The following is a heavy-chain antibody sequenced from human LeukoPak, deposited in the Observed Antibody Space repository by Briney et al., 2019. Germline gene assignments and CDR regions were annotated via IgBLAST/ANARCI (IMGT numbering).Heavy chain of an antibody. D-gene: IGHD3-10*01. CDR3: ARGDRLPDYYYGSGSYIYYMDV. CDR2: ISGSGGST. CDR1: GFTFSSYA. Sequence: GGSLGLPCAASGFTFSSYAMSWVRQAPGKGLEWVSAISGSGGSTYYADSVKGRFTISRDNSKNTLYLQMNSLRAEDTAVYYCARGDRLPDYYYGSGSYIYYMDVWGKGTTVTISS. V-gene: IGHV3-23*01. J-gene: IGHJ6*03.